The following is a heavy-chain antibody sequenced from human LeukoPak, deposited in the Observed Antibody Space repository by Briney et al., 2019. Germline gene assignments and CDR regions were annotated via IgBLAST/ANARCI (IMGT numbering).Heavy chain of an antibody. Sequence: GGSLRLSCAASGFTVSNTYMTWVRQAPGKGLEWVSLIYGGNNAFYADSAKGRFTISRDNSKNTLYLQMNSLRAEDTAVYYCARGVLGVIPIDYWGQGTLVTVSS. J-gene: IGHJ4*02. CDR1: GFTVSNTY. V-gene: IGHV3-53*01. CDR3: ARGVLGVIPIDY. D-gene: IGHD2-8*02. CDR2: IYGGNNA.